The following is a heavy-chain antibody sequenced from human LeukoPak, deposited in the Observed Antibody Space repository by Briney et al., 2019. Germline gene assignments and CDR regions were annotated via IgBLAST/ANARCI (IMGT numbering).Heavy chain of an antibody. CDR3: ARDWVQQLAHYWYFDL. V-gene: IGHV4-38-2*02. D-gene: IGHD6-13*01. CDR2: IYHSGST. J-gene: IGHJ2*01. CDR1: GYSISSGYY. Sequence: SETLSLTCTVSGYSISSGYYWGWIRQPPGKGLEWIGSIYHSGSTYYNPSLKSRVTISVDTSKNQFSLKLSSVTAADTAVYYCARDWVQQLAHYWYFDLWGRGTLVTVSS.